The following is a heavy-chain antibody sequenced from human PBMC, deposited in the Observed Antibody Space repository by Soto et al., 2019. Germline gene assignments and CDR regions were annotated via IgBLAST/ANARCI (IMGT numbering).Heavy chain of an antibody. Sequence: PSETLSLTCTVSGGSISGYYWSWIRQPPGKGLEWIGYIYYSGSTNYNPSLKSRVTISVDTSKNQFSLKLSSVTAADTAVYYCARRWGRTFDYWGQGTLVTVSS. CDR2: IYYSGST. V-gene: IGHV4-59*08. J-gene: IGHJ4*02. CDR1: GGSISGYY. D-gene: IGHD7-27*01. CDR3: ARRWGRTFDY.